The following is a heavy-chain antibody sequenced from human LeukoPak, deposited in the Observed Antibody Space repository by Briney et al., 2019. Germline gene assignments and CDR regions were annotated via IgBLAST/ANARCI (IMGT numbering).Heavy chain of an antibody. CDR2: IYYSGST. J-gene: IGHJ6*02. CDR1: GGSISSYY. CDR3: ARVYYYDSSGYYGPMDV. V-gene: IGHV4-59*01. Sequence: SETLSLTCTVSGGSISSYYWSWIRQPPGKGLEWIGYIYYSGSTNYNPSLKSRVTISVDTSKNQFSLKLSSVTAADTAVYYCARVYYYDSSGYYGPMDVWGQGTTVTVSS. D-gene: IGHD3-22*01.